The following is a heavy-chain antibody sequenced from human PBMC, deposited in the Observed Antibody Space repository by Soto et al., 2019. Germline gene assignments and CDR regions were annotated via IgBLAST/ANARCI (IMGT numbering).Heavy chain of an antibody. CDR2: IYSGGST. J-gene: IGHJ6*02. CDR1: GFTVSSNY. D-gene: IGHD2-15*01. V-gene: IGHV3-53*01. Sequence: PGGSLRLSCAASGFTVSSNYMSWVRQAPGKGLEWVSVIYSGGSTYYADSVKGRFTISRDNSKNTLYLQMNSLRAEDTAVYYCARDRSGAGGYYYGTDVWGQGTTVTVSS. CDR3: ARDRSGAGGYYYGTDV.